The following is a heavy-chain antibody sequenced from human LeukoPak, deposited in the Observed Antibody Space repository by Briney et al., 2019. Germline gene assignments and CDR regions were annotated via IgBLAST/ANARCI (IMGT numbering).Heavy chain of an antibody. V-gene: IGHV3-48*04. D-gene: IGHD7-27*01. CDR3: ARGWGYFDY. Sequence: GGSLRLSCAGSGFTFSSYSMNWVRQAPGKGLEWVSYISGSDSTIYYTDSVKGRFTISRDNAKNSLYLQMNSLRAEDTAVYYCARGWGYFDYWGQGTLVTVSS. CDR2: ISGSDSTI. J-gene: IGHJ4*02. CDR1: GFTFSSYS.